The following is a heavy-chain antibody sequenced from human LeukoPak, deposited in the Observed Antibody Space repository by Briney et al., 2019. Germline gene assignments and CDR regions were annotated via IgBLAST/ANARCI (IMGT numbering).Heavy chain of an antibody. Sequence: SVKVSCKASGGTFSSYAISWVRQAPGQGLEWMGGIIPIFGTANYAQKFQGRVTITTDESTSTAYMELSSLRSEDTAVYYCATDPRAPGGYKWNYWGQGTLVTVSS. V-gene: IGHV1-69*05. CDR3: ATDPRAPGGYKWNY. J-gene: IGHJ4*02. D-gene: IGHD5-24*01. CDR2: IIPIFGTA. CDR1: GGTFSSYA.